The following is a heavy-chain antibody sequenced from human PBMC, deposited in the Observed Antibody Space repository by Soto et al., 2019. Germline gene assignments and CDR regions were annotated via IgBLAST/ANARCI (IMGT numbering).Heavy chain of an antibody. CDR3: TKGYTTGCCAQCDY. J-gene: IGHJ4*02. CDR2: ISWDSGNI. V-gene: IGHV3-9*01. Sequence: EVQLVESGGGLVQPGRSLRLSCAASSFTFGDYAMHWVRQTPGKGLEWVSCISWDSGNIVYVDSVEGRFTISRDNAKNSLFLQMNSLRPEDTAFYYGTKGYTTGCCAQCDYWGQGALVTVSS. CDR1: SFTFGDYA. D-gene: IGHD2-2*01.